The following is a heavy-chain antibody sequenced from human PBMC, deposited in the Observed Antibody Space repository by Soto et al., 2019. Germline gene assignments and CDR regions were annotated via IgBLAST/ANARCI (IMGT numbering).Heavy chain of an antibody. CDR2: IRSKAYGGTT. V-gene: IGHV3-49*04. J-gene: IGHJ4*02. CDR1: GFTFGDYA. D-gene: IGHD3-22*01. CDR3: TRYDSSPNDFDY. Sequence: QAGGSLRLSCTASGFTFGDYAMSWVRQAPGKGLEWVGFIRSKAYGGTTEYAASVKGRFTISRDDSKSIAYLQMNSLKTEDTAVYYCTRYDSSPNDFDYWGQGTLVTVSS.